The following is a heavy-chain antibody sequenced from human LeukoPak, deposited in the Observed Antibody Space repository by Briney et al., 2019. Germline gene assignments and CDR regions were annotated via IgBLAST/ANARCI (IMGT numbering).Heavy chain of an antibody. D-gene: IGHD5-12*01. Sequence: PSETLSLTCTVSGGYISSSRYYWCWIRPPPGKRLEWLGSIYYSGSTYYKPSLQSRVTISVDTSKNHFSLKLTSVTAADTAVYYCARFVWRGGRGYYYYGMDVWGQGTTVTVSS. V-gene: IGHV4-39*02. CDR1: GGYISSSRYY. J-gene: IGHJ6*02. CDR2: IYYSGST. CDR3: ARFVWRGGRGYYYYGMDV.